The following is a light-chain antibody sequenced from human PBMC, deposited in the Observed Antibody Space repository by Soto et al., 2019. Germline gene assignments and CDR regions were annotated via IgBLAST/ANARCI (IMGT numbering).Light chain of an antibody. J-gene: IGLJ1*01. CDR2: TNN. Sequence: VLTQPPSASGTPGQIVTVSCSGSTSDIGTNGVNWFQHLPGTAPRLLIYTNNQRPSGVPDRFSGSKSGTSASLAISGLQSEDEATYYCATWHDSFYVFGTGTKVTVL. V-gene: IGLV1-44*01. CDR3: ATWHDSFYV. CDR1: TSDIGTNG.